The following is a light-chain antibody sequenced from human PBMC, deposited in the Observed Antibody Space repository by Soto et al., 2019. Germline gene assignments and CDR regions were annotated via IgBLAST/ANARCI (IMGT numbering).Light chain of an antibody. J-gene: IGKJ1*01. V-gene: IGKV1-39*01. CDR1: QSISTY. CDR2: AAS. CDR3: QQSYSTPPWT. Sequence: DIQMTQSPSSLSASVGDRVTITCRASQSISTYLNWYQQKPGKAPKVLIYAASSLQSGVPSRFSGSGSGTIFTLTISSLQPEDFATYYCQQSYSTPPWTFGQGTKVDIK.